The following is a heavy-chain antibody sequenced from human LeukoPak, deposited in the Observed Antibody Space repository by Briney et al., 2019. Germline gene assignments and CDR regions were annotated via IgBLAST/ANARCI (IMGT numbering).Heavy chain of an antibody. J-gene: IGHJ4*02. CDR2: IYTSGST. Sequence: SETLSLTCTVSGGSISSGSYYWSWIRQPAGKGLEWIGRIYTSGSTNYNPSLKSRVTISVDTSKNQFSLKLSSVTAADTAVYYCARGALRSLDYWGQGTLVTVSS. CDR1: GGSISSGSYY. V-gene: IGHV4-61*02. D-gene: IGHD1-26*01. CDR3: ARGALRSLDY.